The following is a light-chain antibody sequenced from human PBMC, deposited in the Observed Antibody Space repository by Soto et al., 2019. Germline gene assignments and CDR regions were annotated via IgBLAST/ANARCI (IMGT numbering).Light chain of an antibody. CDR3: QKYGNTPLT. V-gene: IGKV3D-20*01. Sequence: EIVLTQSPATLSLSPGEIATLYCGASQRIINNYLAWYQQKPGLAPRLLIYDASSRATGIPDRFTGSGSGTDFTLTISRLEPEDFATYYCQKYGNTPLTFGGGTKVDIK. CDR2: DAS. CDR1: QRIINNY. J-gene: IGKJ4*01.